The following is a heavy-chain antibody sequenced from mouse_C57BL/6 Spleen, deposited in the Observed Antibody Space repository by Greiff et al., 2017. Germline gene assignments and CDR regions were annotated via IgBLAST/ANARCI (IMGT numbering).Heavy chain of an antibody. CDR2: INPNNGGT. Sequence: VQLKESGPELVKPGASVKMSCKASGYTFTDYNMHWVKQSHGKSLEWIGYINPNNGGTSYNQKFKGKATLTVNKSSSTAYMELRSLTSEDSAVYYCASLYGGFAYWGQGTLVTVSA. V-gene: IGHV1-22*01. CDR1: GYTFTDYN. CDR3: ASLYGGFAY. D-gene: IGHD1-1*01. J-gene: IGHJ3*01.